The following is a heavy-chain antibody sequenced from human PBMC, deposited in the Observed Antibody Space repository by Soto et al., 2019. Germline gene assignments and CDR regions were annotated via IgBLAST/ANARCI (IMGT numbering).Heavy chain of an antibody. CDR1: GDTFTTYD. Sequence: GASVKVSCKASGDTFTTYDINWVRHATGHGLGWMGWINPNSGDIGYGQRFEGRVTLSRDTAIRTAYMEVSSLRSDDTAVYYWARDRTSGSSYLPAYWGQGPSVTVSS. V-gene: IGHV1-8*01. CDR2: INPNSGDI. J-gene: IGHJ4*02. D-gene: IGHD3-10*01. CDR3: ARDRTSGSSYLPAY.